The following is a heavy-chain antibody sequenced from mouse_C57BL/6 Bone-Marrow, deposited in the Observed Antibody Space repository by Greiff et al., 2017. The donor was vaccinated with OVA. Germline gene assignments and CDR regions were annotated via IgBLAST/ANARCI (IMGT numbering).Heavy chain of an antibody. CDR1: GFTFSSYT. CDR3: ARRQEGVWYPFAY. V-gene: IGHV5-9*01. D-gene: IGHD2-10*02. J-gene: IGHJ3*01. CDR2: ISGGGGNT. Sequence: EVQWVESGGGLVKPGGSLKLSCAASGFTFSSYTMSWVRQTPEKRLEWVATISGGGGNTYYPDSVKGRFTISRDNAKNTLYLQMSSLRSEDTALYYCARRQEGVWYPFAYWGQGTLVTVSA.